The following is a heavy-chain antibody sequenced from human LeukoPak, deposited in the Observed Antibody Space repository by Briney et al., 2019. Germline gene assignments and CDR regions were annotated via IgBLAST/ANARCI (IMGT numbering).Heavy chain of an antibody. D-gene: IGHD5-12*01. Sequence: SETLSLTCAVYGGSFSGYYWSWIRQPPGKGLEWIGETNHSGSTNYNPSLKSRVTISVDTSKNQFSLKLSSVTAADTAVYYCVGLVGGDIDYWGQGTLVTVSS. V-gene: IGHV4-34*01. J-gene: IGHJ4*02. CDR3: VGLVGGDIDY. CDR1: GGSFSGYY. CDR2: TNHSGST.